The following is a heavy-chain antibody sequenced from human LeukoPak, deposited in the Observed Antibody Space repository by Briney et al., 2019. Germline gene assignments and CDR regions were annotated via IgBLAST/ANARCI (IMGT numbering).Heavy chain of an antibody. D-gene: IGHD3-22*01. CDR2: ISSRTSTR. CDR1: GFTFSDYY. Sequence: GGSLRLSCAASGFTFSDYYMSWIRQAPGKGLEWVACISSRTSTRYNADSVKGRFTISSDNDKNSLYVQMYIHSAEHTAKYYCAKSRAEDYYDSSAYSNWFDPWGQGTLVTVSS. J-gene: IGHJ5*02. CDR3: AKSRAEDYYDSSAYSNWFDP. V-gene: IGHV3-11*01.